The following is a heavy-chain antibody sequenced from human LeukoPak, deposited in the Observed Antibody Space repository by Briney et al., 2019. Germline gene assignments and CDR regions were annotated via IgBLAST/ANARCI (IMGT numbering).Heavy chain of an antibody. Sequence: SETLSLTCTVSGGSISSSSYYWGWIRQPPGKGLEWIGSIYYSGSTYYNPSLKSRVTISVDTSKNQFSLKLSSVTAVDTAVYYCARTKSGTLYPSPFFFDYWGQGTLVTVSS. V-gene: IGHV4-39*07. J-gene: IGHJ4*02. CDR3: ARTKSGTLYPSPFFFDY. CDR2: IYYSGST. CDR1: GGSISSSSYY. D-gene: IGHD3-16*01.